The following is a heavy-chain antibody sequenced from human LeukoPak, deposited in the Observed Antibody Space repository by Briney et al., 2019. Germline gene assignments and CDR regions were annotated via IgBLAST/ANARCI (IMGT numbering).Heavy chain of an antibody. CDR2: ISGSGPYT. J-gene: IGHJ4*02. Sequence: GGSLRLSCSASGFTFSSYAMSWVRQAPGKGLEWVSGISGSGPYTFYTDSVKGRFTISRDSSKNTLYLQMNSLRAEDTALYYCAKHGYCSGISCFFDFWGQGTLVTVSS. D-gene: IGHD2-2*03. CDR1: GFTFSSYA. CDR3: AKHGYCSGISCFFDF. V-gene: IGHV3-23*01.